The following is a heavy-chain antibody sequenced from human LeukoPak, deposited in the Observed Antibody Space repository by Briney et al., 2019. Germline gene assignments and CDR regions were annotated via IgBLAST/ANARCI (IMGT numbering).Heavy chain of an antibody. CDR3: ARGQTGVVVVPAAMEGTFDY. CDR2: IYTSGST. D-gene: IGHD2-2*01. Sequence: SETLSLTCTVSGGSISSYYWSWIRQPAGKGLEWIGRIYTSGSTNYNPSLKSRVTMSVDTSKNQFSLKLSSVTAADTAVYYCARGQTGVVVVPAAMEGTFDYWGQGTLVTVSS. J-gene: IGHJ4*02. CDR1: GGSISSYY. V-gene: IGHV4-4*07.